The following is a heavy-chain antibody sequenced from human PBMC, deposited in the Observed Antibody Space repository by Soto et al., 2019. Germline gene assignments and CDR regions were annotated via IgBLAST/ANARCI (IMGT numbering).Heavy chain of an antibody. CDR1: GGSISSSSYY. Sequence: PSETLSLTCTVSGGSISSSSYYWGWIRQPPGKGLEWIGSIYYSGSTYYNPSLKSRVTISVDTSKNQFSLKLSSVTAMDTAVYYFAGGRDTVVGGVMTWFDPWGQGTVVTVSS. V-gene: IGHV4-39*01. CDR3: AGGRDTVVGGVMTWFDP. D-gene: IGHD3-10*01. CDR2: IYYSGST. J-gene: IGHJ5*02.